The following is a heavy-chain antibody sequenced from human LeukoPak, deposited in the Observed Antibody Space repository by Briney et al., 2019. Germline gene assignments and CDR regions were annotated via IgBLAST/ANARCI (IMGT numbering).Heavy chain of an antibody. Sequence: PGGSLRLSCAASGFTFSSYGMHWVRQAPGKGLEWVAVISYDGSNKYYVDSVKGRFTISRDNSKNTLYLQMNSLRAEDTAVYYCAKDYTSVWGQGTLVTVSS. J-gene: IGHJ4*02. CDR2: ISYDGSNK. CDR3: AKDYTSV. V-gene: IGHV3-30*18. D-gene: IGHD3-16*01. CDR1: GFTFSSYG.